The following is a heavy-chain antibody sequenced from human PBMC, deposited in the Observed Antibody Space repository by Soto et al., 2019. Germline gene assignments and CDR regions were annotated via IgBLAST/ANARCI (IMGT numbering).Heavy chain of an antibody. V-gene: IGHV4-59*12. CDR2: IYYSGST. D-gene: IGHD2-2*01. CDR3: ASSVGYCSSTSCITWFDP. Sequence: SETLSLTCTVSGGSISSYYWSWIRQPPGKGLEWIGYIYYSGSTNYNPSLKSRVTISVDTSKNQFSLKLSSVTAADTAVYYCASSVGYCSSTSCITWFDPGGQGTRVTVPS. CDR1: GGSISSYY. J-gene: IGHJ5*02.